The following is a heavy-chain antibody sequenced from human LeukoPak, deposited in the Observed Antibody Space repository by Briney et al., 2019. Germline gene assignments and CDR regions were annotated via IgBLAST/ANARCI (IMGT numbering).Heavy chain of an antibody. CDR2: IYYSGST. CDR1: GGSISSYY. J-gene: IGHJ4*02. D-gene: IGHD2-15*01. V-gene: IGHV4-59*01. Sequence: KPSETLSLTCTVSGGSISSYYWSWIRQPPGKGLEWIGYIYYSGSTNYNPSLKSRVTISVDTSKNQFSLKLSSVTAADTAVYYCARDVGYLDYWGQGTLVTVSS. CDR3: ARDVGYLDY.